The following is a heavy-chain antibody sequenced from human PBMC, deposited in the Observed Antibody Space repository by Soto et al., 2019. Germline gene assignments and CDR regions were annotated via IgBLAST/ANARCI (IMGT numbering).Heavy chain of an antibody. Sequence: SVKVSCKASGYTFTGYYMHWVRQAPGRGLEWMGWINPNSGGTNYAQKFQGWVTMTRDTSMSTAYMELSRLRSDDTAVYYCASRGGPAATYYYYGMDVWGQGTTVTVSS. CDR2: INPNSGGT. D-gene: IGHD2-2*01. CDR3: ASRGGPAATYYYYGMDV. V-gene: IGHV1-2*04. J-gene: IGHJ6*02. CDR1: GYTFTGYY.